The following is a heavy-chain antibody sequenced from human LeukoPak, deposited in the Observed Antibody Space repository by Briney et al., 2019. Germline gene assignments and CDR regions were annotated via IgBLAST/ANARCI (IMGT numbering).Heavy chain of an antibody. D-gene: IGHD6-19*01. CDR2: INQDGSQK. CDR3: ARDFGGAVAGPRFDC. J-gene: IGHJ4*02. Sequence: GGSLRLSCAASGFTFNGYWMSWVRQAPGKGLEWVANINQDGSQKYYVDSVKGQFTIPRDNAKNSLYLQMNSLRAEDTAVYYCARDFGGAVAGPRFDCWGQGTLVTVSS. V-gene: IGHV3-7*03. CDR1: GFTFNGYW.